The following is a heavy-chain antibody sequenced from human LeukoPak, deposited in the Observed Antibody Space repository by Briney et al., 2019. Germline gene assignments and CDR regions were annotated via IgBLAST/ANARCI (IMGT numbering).Heavy chain of an antibody. CDR3: AKELTLYSSSSLVDY. CDR2: ISSSSSYI. J-gene: IGHJ4*02. CDR1: GFTFSSYS. D-gene: IGHD6-6*01. Sequence: GGSLRLSCAASGFTFSSYSMNWVRQAPGKGLEWVSSISSSSSYIYYADSVKGRFTISRDNSKNTLYLQMNSLRTEDTAMYYCAKELTLYSSSSLVDYWGQGTLVTVSS. V-gene: IGHV3-21*01.